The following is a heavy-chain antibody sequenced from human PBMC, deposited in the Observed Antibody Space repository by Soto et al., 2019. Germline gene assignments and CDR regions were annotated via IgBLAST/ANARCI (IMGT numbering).Heavy chain of an antibody. CDR2: IYYSGST. Sequence: QLQLQESAPGLVKPSETLSLTCTVSGGSISSSSYYWGWIRQPPGKGLEWIGSIYYSGSTYYNPSLKSRVTISVDTSKNQFSLKLSSVTAADTAVYYCARRITIFRVGSYYFDYWGQGTLVTVSS. V-gene: IGHV4-39*01. J-gene: IGHJ4*02. CDR1: GGSISSSSYY. D-gene: IGHD3-3*01. CDR3: ARRITIFRVGSYYFDY.